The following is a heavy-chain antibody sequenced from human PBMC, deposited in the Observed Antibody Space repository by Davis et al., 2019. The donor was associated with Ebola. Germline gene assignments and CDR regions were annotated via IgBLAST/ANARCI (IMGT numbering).Heavy chain of an antibody. CDR2: ISFDGGYE. V-gene: IGHV3-30-3*01. CDR1: AGSDFNTYT. J-gene: IGHJ4*02. CDR3: AREIEYYEILTGYFPY. D-gene: IGHD3-9*01. Sequence: GESLKISCTASAGSDFNTYTVHWVRQAPGKGLEWVAGISFDGGYERYAESVKGRFTISRDNAKNSLYLQMNSLRAEDTAVYYCAREIEYYEILTGYFPYWGQGTLVTVSS.